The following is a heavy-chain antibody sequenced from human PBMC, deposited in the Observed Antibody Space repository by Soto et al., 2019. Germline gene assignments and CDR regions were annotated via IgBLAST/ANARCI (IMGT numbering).Heavy chain of an antibody. CDR1: GDTFSSYG. Sequence: QVQLVQSGAEVKKPGSSVKVSCKTSGDTFSSYGINWVRLAPGQGLEWMGGIKPVFGSPVYARKFEGRLTMTADESTSTAYMQLSSLNSEATAVYYCARAGGHCSSTSCVDFWGQGTLITVSS. V-gene: IGHV1-69*01. D-gene: IGHD2-2*01. J-gene: IGHJ4*02. CDR3: ARAGGHCSSTSCVDF. CDR2: IKPVFGSP.